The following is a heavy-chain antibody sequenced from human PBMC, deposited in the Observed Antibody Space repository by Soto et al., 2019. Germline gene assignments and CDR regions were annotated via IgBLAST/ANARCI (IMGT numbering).Heavy chain of an antibody. J-gene: IGHJ5*02. D-gene: IGHD2-15*01. CDR1: GGSISDISYC. CDR2: MFYSGAT. CDR3: ARHKSGSDWLDP. V-gene: IGHV4-39*01. Sequence: EPLSLTCTVSGGSISDISYCWGWIRQPPGKGLQWIGCMFYSGATYYNPSLKNRVTLSVDTSNNEFSLKLVSVTAPDTAVYYCARHKSGSDWLDPWGQGTLVTVSS.